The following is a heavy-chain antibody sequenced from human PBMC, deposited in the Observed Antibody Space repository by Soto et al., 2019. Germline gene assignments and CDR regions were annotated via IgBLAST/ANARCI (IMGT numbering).Heavy chain of an antibody. V-gene: IGHV4-34*01. J-gene: IGHJ4*02. D-gene: IGHD5-18*01. CDR3: ARGGKRLHLRRFVDY. Sequence: SETLSLTCAVYGGSFSGYYWTWIRQPPGKGLEWIGEINHSGSTNYNPSLKSRVTMSVDTSKNQVSLKLSSVTAADTAVYYCARGGKRLHLRRFVDYWGQGTLVTVSS. CDR1: GGSFSGYY. CDR2: INHSGST.